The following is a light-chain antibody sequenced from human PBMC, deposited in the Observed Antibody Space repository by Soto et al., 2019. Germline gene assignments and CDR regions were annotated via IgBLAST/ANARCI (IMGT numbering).Light chain of an antibody. Sequence: QSALTQPPSASGSPGQSVTISCTGTRSDVGAYIYVSWYQQHPGKAPKLIIYEVNKRPSGVPDRFSGSKSGNTSSLTVSGLPAEHEADYHCPSYAATNSLYVFGTGTKVTVL. CDR1: RSDVGAYIY. CDR3: PSYAATNSLYV. J-gene: IGLJ1*01. CDR2: EVN. V-gene: IGLV2-8*01.